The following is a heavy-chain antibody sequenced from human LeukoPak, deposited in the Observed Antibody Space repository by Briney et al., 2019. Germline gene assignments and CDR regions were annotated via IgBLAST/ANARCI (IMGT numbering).Heavy chain of an antibody. V-gene: IGHV1-2*02. J-gene: IGHJ2*01. CDR3: ARGPYVPFPNWYFDL. CDR2: INPNSGGT. CDR1: EYTFTGYY. D-gene: IGHD3-10*02. Sequence: VASVTVSCTASEYTFTGYYMHWVRQAPGQGLEWMGWINPNSGGTHYAPKFQGRVTMTRDTSISTAYMELSRLRSDDTAVYYCARGPYVPFPNWYFDLWGRGTLVTVSS.